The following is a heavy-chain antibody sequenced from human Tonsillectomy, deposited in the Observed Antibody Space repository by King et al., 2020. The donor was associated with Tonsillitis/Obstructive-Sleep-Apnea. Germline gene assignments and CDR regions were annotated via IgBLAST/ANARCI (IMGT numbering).Heavy chain of an antibody. CDR2: IRTKPNSYTT. V-gene: IGHV3-72*01. Sequence: VQLVESGGGLVQPGGSLRLSCAASGFTFSDHYMDWVRQAPGKGLEWVGRIRTKPNSYTTEYAASVTGRFTISRDDSKSSLYLQMNSLKTEDTAVYYCARGRGYNFWGGYYMDVWGKGTTVFVSS. D-gene: IGHD3-3*01. CDR3: ARGRGYNFWGGYYMDV. CDR1: GFTFSDHY. J-gene: IGHJ6*03.